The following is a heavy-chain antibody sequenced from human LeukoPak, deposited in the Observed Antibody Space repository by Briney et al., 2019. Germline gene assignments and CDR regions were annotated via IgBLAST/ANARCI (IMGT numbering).Heavy chain of an antibody. V-gene: IGHV4-4*02. J-gene: IGHJ4*02. CDR2: IYHSGST. CDR1: GGSISSSNW. CDR3: ARHGLKGWNDGVFDY. Sequence: PSGTLSLTCAVSGGSISSSNWWSWVRQPPGKGLEWIGEIYHSGSTNYNPSLKSRVTISVDTSKNQFSLKLSSVTAADTAVYYCARHGLKGWNDGVFDYRGQGTLVTVSS. D-gene: IGHD1-1*01.